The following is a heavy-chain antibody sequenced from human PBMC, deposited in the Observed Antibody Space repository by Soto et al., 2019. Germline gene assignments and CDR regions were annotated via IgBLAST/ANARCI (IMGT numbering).Heavy chain of an antibody. J-gene: IGHJ4*02. CDR3: AAELYIGGDCCHFDY. Sequence: QVHLVQSGPEVKQPGTSVKVSCKTSGFTFTRSAVQWVRQARGQPLEWIGWIIVGSGDTNYAQKIQERVTITRDMSTSIAYMELSSLRSEDTAVYYCAAELYIGGDCCHFDYWGQGTLVAVSS. CDR2: IIVGSGDT. D-gene: IGHD2-21*02. V-gene: IGHV1-58*01. CDR1: GFTFTRSA.